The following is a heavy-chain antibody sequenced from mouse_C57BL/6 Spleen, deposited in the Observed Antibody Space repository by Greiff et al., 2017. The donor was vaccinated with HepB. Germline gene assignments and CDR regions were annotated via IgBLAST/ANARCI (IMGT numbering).Heavy chain of an antibody. CDR2: IDPSDSYT. Sequence: QVQLQQPGAELVMPGASVKLSCKASGYTFTSYWMHWVKQRPGQGLEWIGEIDPSDSYTNYNQKFKGKSTLTVDKSSSTAYMQLSSLTSEDSAVYYCARKPPLYYGSSYGYFDVWGTGTTVTVSS. V-gene: IGHV1-69*01. J-gene: IGHJ1*03. D-gene: IGHD1-1*01. CDR1: GYTFTSYW. CDR3: ARKPPLYYGSSYGYFDV.